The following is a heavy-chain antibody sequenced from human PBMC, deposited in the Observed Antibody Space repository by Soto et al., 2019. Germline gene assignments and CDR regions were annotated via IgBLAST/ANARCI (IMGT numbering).Heavy chain of an antibody. Sequence: GGSLRLSCAASGFTFSSYAMSWVRQAPGQGLEWVSAISGSGGSTYYADSVKGRFTISRDNSKNTLYLPRNSLRAEDTAVEYCAKDLRSGWSDDYYYGMDVWGQGTTVTVSS. CDR2: ISGSGGST. CDR1: GFTFSSYA. V-gene: IGHV3-23*01. D-gene: IGHD6-19*01. CDR3: AKDLRSGWSDDYYYGMDV. J-gene: IGHJ6*02.